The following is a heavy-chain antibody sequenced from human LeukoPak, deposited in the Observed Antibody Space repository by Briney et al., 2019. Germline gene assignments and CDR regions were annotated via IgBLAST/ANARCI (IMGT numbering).Heavy chain of an antibody. V-gene: IGHV3-23*01. CDR3: ARGGSSWPEEALDY. CDR1: GFTLSNYA. Sequence: GGSLRLSCAASGFTLSNYAMNWVRQAPGKGLEWVSSIVSSGNTTYYEDSVKGRFTISRDNSKNTLYLQMNSLRAEDRAVYYCARGGSSWPEEALDYWGQGTLVTVSS. CDR2: IVSSGNTT. J-gene: IGHJ4*02. D-gene: IGHD6-13*01.